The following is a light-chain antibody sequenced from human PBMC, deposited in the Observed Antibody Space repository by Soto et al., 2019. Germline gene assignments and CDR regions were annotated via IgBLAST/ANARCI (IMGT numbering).Light chain of an antibody. J-gene: IGLJ1*01. V-gene: IGLV2-8*01. Sequence: QSVLTQPRSSSGSPGQSVTISCTGTSSDVGGYNYVSWYQQHPGKAPKLMIYEVSKRPSGVPDRFSGSKSGNTASLTVSGLQAEDEADYYCSSYAGSNMGVFGTGTKVTVL. CDR1: SSDVGGYNY. CDR2: EVS. CDR3: SSYAGSNMGV.